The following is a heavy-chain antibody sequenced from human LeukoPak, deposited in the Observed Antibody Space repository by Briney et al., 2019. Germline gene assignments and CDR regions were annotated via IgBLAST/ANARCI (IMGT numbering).Heavy chain of an antibody. CDR2: VYHGESA. D-gene: IGHD6-13*01. J-gene: IGHJ4*02. CDR1: GYSISSGYY. V-gene: IGHV4-38-2*02. CDR3: AKNRGIAAYDY. Sequence: SETLSLTCTVSGYSISSGYYWGWIRQPPEKGLEWIGSVYHGESAHYNPSLKSRVTISLDTSKNQFSLKLSSVTAADTAVYYCAKNRGIAAYDYWGQGTLVTVSS.